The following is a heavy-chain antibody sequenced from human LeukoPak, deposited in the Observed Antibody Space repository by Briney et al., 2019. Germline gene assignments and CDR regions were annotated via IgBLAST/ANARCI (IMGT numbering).Heavy chain of an antibody. CDR3: ARDTQWAFDY. Sequence: GGTLRLSCAASGFTFSSYAMSWVRQAPGKGLEWVSAISGSGDNTYYADSVKGRFTISRDNSKNTLYLQMDSLRVEDTAVYYCARDTQWAFDYWGQGILVTVSS. CDR2: ISGSGDNT. D-gene: IGHD1-26*01. V-gene: IGHV3-23*01. J-gene: IGHJ4*02. CDR1: GFTFSSYA.